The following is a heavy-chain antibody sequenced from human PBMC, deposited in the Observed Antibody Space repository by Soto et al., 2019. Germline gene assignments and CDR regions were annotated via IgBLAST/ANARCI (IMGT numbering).Heavy chain of an antibody. D-gene: IGHD3-22*01. Sequence: PSETLSLTCTVSGGSISSYYWSWIRQPPGKGLEWIGYIYYSGSTNYNPSLKSRVTISVDTSKNQFSLKLSSVTAADTAVYYCARSYYDSSGYYFSAFDYWGQGTXVTVSS. CDR1: GGSISSYY. J-gene: IGHJ4*02. CDR3: ARSYYDSSGYYFSAFDY. V-gene: IGHV4-59*01. CDR2: IYYSGST.